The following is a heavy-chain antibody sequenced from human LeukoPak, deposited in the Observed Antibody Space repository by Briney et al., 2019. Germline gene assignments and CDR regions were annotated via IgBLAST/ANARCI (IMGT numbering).Heavy chain of an antibody. D-gene: IGHD3-3*01. CDR2: ISSSSSYI. Sequence: GGSLRLSCAASGFTFSSYSVNWVRQAPGKGLEWVSSISSSSSYIYYADSVKGRFTISRDNAKNSLYLQMNSLRAEDTAVYYCARRVTYDFWSGPRPFDYWGQGTLVTVSS. CDR1: GFTFSSYS. CDR3: ARRVTYDFWSGPRPFDY. J-gene: IGHJ4*02. V-gene: IGHV3-21*01.